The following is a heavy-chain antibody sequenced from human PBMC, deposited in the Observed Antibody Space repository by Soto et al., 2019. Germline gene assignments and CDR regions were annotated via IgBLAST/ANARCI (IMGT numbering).Heavy chain of an antibody. D-gene: IGHD2-8*01. J-gene: IGHJ4*02. Sequence: QVQLQESGPGLVRPAGTLSLTCAVFGDSMNTNNWWSWVRQTPGKGLEWIGEIHHNGDTTYTPSLKSRVTISPDKSKYHFSLGLTSVTAADTAVYYCARTRQSCTTSRCHDVYFDFWGRGTLVTVSS. CDR2: IHHNGDT. V-gene: IGHV4-4*02. CDR3: ARTRQSCTTSRCHDVYFDF. CDR1: GDSMNTNNW.